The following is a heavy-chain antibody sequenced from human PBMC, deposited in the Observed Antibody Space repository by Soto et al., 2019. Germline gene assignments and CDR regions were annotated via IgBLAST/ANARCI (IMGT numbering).Heavy chain of an antibody. J-gene: IGHJ4*02. D-gene: IGHD1-26*01. V-gene: IGHV3-9*01. Sequence: GGSLRLSCDASGSGFGVHAMHWVRQAPGKGLEWVSGITRDSGNKGYADSVKGRFIVSRDNAKNSLYLQMNSLRPDDTALYYCAKDKVGGTYFSGLDYWGQGALVTVSS. CDR2: ITRDSGNK. CDR1: GSGFGVHA. CDR3: AKDKVGGTYFSGLDY.